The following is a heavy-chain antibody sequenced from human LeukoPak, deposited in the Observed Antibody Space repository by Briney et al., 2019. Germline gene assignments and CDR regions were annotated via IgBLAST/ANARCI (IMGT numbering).Heavy chain of an antibody. J-gene: IGHJ4*02. CDR2: IYYSGST. V-gene: IGHV4-59*08. CDR1: GGSISSYY. Sequence: SETLSLTCTVSGGSISSYYWSWIRQPPGKGLERIRYIYYSGSTNYNPSLKSRVTISVDTSKNQFSLKLSSVTAADTAVYYCARQAAAAGGEFDYWGQGTLVTVSS. CDR3: ARQAAAAGGEFDY. D-gene: IGHD6-13*01.